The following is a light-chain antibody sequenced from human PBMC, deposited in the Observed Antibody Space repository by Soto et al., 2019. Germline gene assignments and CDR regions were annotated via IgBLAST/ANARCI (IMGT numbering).Light chain of an antibody. Sequence: EIVLTQSPGTLSFSPGERATLSCRASQSVSSDYLAWYQQKPGQAPRLLIYGASTRATGIPDRFSGSGSGTDFTLTVCRLEPEDFAVYYCHQYGSSPYTFGQGTKLEIK. CDR2: GAS. V-gene: IGKV3-20*01. J-gene: IGKJ2*01. CDR1: QSVSSDY. CDR3: HQYGSSPYT.